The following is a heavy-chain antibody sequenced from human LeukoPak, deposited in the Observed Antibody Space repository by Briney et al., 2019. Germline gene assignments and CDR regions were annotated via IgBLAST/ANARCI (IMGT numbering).Heavy chain of an antibody. Sequence: GASVKVSCKASGYTFTSYYMHWVRQAPGQGLEWMGIINPSGGSTSYAQKFQGRVTMTRNTSISTAYMELSSLRSEDTAVYYCARGNPGEQQLDYYYCYYMDVWGKGTTVTVSS. CDR1: GYTFTSYY. D-gene: IGHD6-13*01. V-gene: IGHV1-46*01. CDR3: ARGNPGEQQLDYYYCYYMDV. CDR2: INPSGGST. J-gene: IGHJ6*03.